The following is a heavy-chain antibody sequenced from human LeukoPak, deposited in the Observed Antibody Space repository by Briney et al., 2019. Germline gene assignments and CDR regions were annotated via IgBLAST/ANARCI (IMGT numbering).Heavy chain of an antibody. J-gene: IGHJ3*02. D-gene: IGHD3-10*01. CDR3: ARDRGDAFDI. V-gene: IGHV3-7*01. CDR2: IKQDGSEK. CDR1: GFSLSNYA. Sequence: GGSLGLSCVVSGFSLSNYAMNWVRQAPGKGLEWVANIKQDGSEKYYVDSVKGRFTISRDNAKNSLYLQMNSLRAEDTAVYYCARDRGDAFDIWGQGTMVTVSS.